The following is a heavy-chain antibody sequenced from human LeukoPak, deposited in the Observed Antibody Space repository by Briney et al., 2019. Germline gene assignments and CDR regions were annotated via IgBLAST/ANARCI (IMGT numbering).Heavy chain of an antibody. D-gene: IGHD5-24*01. J-gene: IGHJ4*02. CDR1: GGTFISYA. CDR2: IIPIFGTA. V-gene: IGHV1-69*05. CDR3: ARGEDGYNYFDY. Sequence: SVKVSCKASGGTFISYAISWVRQAPGQGLEWMGGIIPIFGTANYAQKFQGRVTITTDESTSTAYMELSSLRSEDTAVYYCARGEDGYNYFDYWGQGTLVTVSS.